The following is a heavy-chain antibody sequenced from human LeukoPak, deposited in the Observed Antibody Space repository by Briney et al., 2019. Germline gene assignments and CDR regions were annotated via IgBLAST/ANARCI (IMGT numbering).Heavy chain of an antibody. CDR3: AKGKPAAGVISPFDP. V-gene: IGHV3-23*01. D-gene: IGHD6-13*01. CDR1: GFTFSNYG. CDR2: ISDSDDST. Sequence: PGGSLRLSCAASGFTFSNYGMSWVRQAPGRGLEWVSTISDSDDSTYYADSVKGRFTISRDNSKNTLYLQMNSLRAEDTAVYYCAKGKPAAGVISPFDPWGQGTLVTVSS. J-gene: IGHJ5*02.